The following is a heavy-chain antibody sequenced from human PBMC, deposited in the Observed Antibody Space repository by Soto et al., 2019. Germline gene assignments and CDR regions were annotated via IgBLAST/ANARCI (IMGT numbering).Heavy chain of an antibody. V-gene: IGHV3-23*01. CDR3: AKTVSPTSDFWPTYYGMDV. CDR1: GFTFSSYA. Sequence: GGSLRLSCAASGFTFSSYAMSWVRQAPGKGLEWVSAISGSGGGTYYADSVKGRFTISRDNSKNTLYLQMNSLRAEDTAVYYCAKTVSPTSDFWPTYYGMDVWGQGTMVTVSS. D-gene: IGHD3-3*01. CDR2: ISGSGGGT. J-gene: IGHJ6*02.